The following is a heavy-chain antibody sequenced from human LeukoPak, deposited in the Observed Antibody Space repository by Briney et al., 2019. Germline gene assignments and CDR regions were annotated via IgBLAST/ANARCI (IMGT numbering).Heavy chain of an antibody. Sequence: PSETLSLTCAVSGYSISSGYYWGWIRQPPGKGLEWIGSIYYSGSTYYNPSLKSRVTISVDTSKNQFSLKLSSVTAADTAVYYCARHWGPTYYYDSSGYYPYWGQGTLVTVSS. V-gene: IGHV4-38-2*01. J-gene: IGHJ4*02. CDR1: GYSISSGYY. D-gene: IGHD3-22*01. CDR3: ARHWGPTYYYDSSGYYPY. CDR2: IYYSGST.